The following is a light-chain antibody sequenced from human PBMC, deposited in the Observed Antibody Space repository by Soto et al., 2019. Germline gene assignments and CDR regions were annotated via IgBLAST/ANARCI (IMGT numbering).Light chain of an antibody. J-gene: IGKJ1*01. Sequence: IQMTQSPSSLSASVGDRVTITCRASPGIRNDLGWYQQKPGKAPKLLIHAASSLESGVPSRFSGSGSGTDFNFTISSLQPEDFATYYCLQEYSYPWTFGQGTKVDIK. CDR1: PGIRND. V-gene: IGKV1-6*01. CDR3: LQEYSYPWT. CDR2: AAS.